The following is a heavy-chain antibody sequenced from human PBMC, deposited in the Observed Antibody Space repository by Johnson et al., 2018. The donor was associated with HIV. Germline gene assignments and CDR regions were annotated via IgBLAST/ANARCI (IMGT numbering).Heavy chain of an antibody. D-gene: IGHD5-24*01. CDR2: IRYDGSNN. CDR3: AKEKNGYHWTFDI. J-gene: IGHJ3*02. CDR1: GFTVSSNY. Sequence: VQLVESGGGLVQPGGSLRLSCAASGFTVSSNYMTWVRQAPGKGLEWVAFIRYDGSNNYYADSVQGRFTISRDNSKNTLYLQMNSLRAEDTAVYYCAKEKNGYHWTFDIWGQGTMVTVSS. V-gene: IGHV3-30*02.